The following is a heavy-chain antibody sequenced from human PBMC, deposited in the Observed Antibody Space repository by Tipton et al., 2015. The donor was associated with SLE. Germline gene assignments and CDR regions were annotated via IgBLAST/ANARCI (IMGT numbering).Heavy chain of an antibody. Sequence: TLSLTCSVSGHSISSGFYWGWIRQSPGKGLEWIGNFYHRGTTYYNPSLKSRVTISADTSKNHLSLKLTSVTAADTAVYYCAREYSGYDYRTFDHWGQGTLVTVSS. CDR3: AREYSGYDYRTFDH. CDR1: GHSISSGFY. D-gene: IGHD5-12*01. CDR2: FYHRGTT. J-gene: IGHJ4*02. V-gene: IGHV4-38-2*02.